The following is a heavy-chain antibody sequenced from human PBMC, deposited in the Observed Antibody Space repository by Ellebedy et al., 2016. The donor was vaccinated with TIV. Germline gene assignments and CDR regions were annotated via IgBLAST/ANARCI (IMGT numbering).Heavy chain of an antibody. J-gene: IGHJ4*02. Sequence: GESLKISCAGSGFTFNSYSMNWVRQAPGKGLEWLSYISNSETTYYAASVRGRFTIPRDNANNLLFLQMHFLRVEDTALYYCARDKIAVSGTLDSWGQGTLVTVSS. CDR1: GFTFNSYS. CDR2: ISNSETT. V-gene: IGHV3-48*01. D-gene: IGHD3-3*01. CDR3: ARDKIAVSGTLDS.